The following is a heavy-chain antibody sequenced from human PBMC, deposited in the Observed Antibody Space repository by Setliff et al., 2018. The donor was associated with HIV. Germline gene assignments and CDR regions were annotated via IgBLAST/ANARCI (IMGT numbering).Heavy chain of an antibody. CDR1: GGSISSSNYY. J-gene: IGHJ5*02. CDR2: IYYSGST. CDR3: ARSYNGVPWT. V-gene: IGHV4-39*07. Sequence: SETLSLTCTVSGGSISSSNYYWGWIRQPPGKGLEWIGSIYYSGSTYYNPSLKSRVTISVDTSKNQFSLRLTSVTGADTAVYYCARSYNGVPWTWGQGMLVTVSS. D-gene: IGHD2-8*01.